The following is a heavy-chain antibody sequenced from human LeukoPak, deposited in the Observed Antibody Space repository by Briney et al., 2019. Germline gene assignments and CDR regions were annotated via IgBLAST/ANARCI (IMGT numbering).Heavy chain of an antibody. Sequence: SETLSLTCTVSGVSISSSDYYWGWFRQPPGKGLEWIGSVYYSGSTYYNPSLKSRLTISLDTSKNQFSLKLSSVTAADTAVYYCARVVGVVPVLGWFDPWGQGTLVTVSS. CDR3: ARVVGVVPVLGWFDP. D-gene: IGHD2-2*01. V-gene: IGHV4-39*07. CDR1: GVSISSSDYY. J-gene: IGHJ5*02. CDR2: VYYSGST.